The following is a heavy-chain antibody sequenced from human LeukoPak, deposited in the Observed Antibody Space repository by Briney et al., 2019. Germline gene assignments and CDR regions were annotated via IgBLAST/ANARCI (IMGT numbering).Heavy chain of an antibody. V-gene: IGHV4-34*01. CDR1: GGSFSGYY. D-gene: IGHD5-12*01. CDR3: ARSERGYSGYDY. J-gene: IGHJ4*02. CDR2: INHSGST. Sequence: PSETLSLTYAVYGGSFSGYYWSWIRQPPGKGLEWIGEINHSGSTNYNPSLKSRVTISVDTSKNQFSLKLSSVTAADTAVYYCARSERGYSGYDYWGQGTLVTVSS.